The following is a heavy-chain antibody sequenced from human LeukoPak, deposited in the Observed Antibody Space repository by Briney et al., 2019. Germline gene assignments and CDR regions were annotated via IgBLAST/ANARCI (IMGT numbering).Heavy chain of an antibody. Sequence: ASVKVSCKASGYTFTGYYMHWVRQAPGQGLEWVGRINPNSGGTNYAQRFQGSVTMTRDTSISTAYMELSRLRADDTAVYYCARSSGYYDSSGYYYGRYYFDKWGQGTLLTVSS. CDR3: ARSSGYYDSSGYYYGRYYFDK. V-gene: IGHV1-2*06. CDR2: INPNSGGT. CDR1: GYTFTGYY. J-gene: IGHJ4*02. D-gene: IGHD3-22*01.